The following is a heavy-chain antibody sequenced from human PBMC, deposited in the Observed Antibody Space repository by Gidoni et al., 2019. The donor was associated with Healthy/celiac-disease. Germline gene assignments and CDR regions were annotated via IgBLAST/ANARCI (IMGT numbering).Heavy chain of an antibody. CDR1: GFTFDDYA. CDR2: ISWNSGSI. D-gene: IGHD2-8*01. V-gene: IGHV3-9*01. Sequence: EVQLVESGGGLVQPGRSLRLSCAASGFTFDDYAMHWVRQAPGKGLEWVSGISWNSGSIGYADSVKGRFTISRDNAKNSLYLQMNSLRAEDTALYYCAKDMGPASGVCCGYYYYGMDVWGQGTTVTVSS. CDR3: AKDMGPASGVCCGYYYYGMDV. J-gene: IGHJ6*02.